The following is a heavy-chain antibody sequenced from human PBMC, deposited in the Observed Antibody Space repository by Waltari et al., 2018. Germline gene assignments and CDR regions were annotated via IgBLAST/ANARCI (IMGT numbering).Heavy chain of an antibody. CDR2: INPNSGGT. J-gene: IGHJ5*02. D-gene: IGHD3-10*01. Sequence: QVQLVQSGAEVKKPGASVKVSCKASGYTFTGYYMHWVRPAPGPGLEWMGRINPNSGGTNYAQKFQGRVTMTRDTSISTAYMELSRLRSDDTAVYYCAREFDYYGSGSSHNWFDPWGQGTLVTVSS. CDR1: GYTFTGYY. V-gene: IGHV1-2*06. CDR3: AREFDYYGSGSSHNWFDP.